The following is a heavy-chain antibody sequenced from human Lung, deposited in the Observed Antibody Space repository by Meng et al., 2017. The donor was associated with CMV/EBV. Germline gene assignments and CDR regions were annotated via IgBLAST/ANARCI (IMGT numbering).Heavy chain of an antibody. J-gene: IGHJ4*02. Sequence: GESLKISCAASDSTFSNYGLHWVRQAPGKGLEWVAFIANDGGNKYYGDSVKGRFTVSRDNSKNRLYLQMNSLRAEDTAVCYCAHDLSRDSCRSISCYTGYWGQGTLVTVSS. V-gene: IGHV3-30*02. CDR2: IANDGGNK. CDR1: DSTFSNYG. CDR3: AHDLSRDSCRSISCYTGY. D-gene: IGHD2-2*02.